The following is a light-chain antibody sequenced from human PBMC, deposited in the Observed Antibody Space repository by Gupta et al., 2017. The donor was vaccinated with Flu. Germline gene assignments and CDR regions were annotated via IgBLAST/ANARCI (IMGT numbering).Light chain of an antibody. V-gene: IGLV3-21*03. CDR1: NIGSKS. CDR3: QVWDSSSDHPGV. Sequence: KTARITCGGNNIGSKSVHWYQQKPGQAPVLVVHDDFDRPSGIPERCSGSNSGNTATLTISKVEAGDEADYYCQVWDSSSDHPGVFGGGTKLTVL. CDR2: DDF. J-gene: IGLJ2*01.